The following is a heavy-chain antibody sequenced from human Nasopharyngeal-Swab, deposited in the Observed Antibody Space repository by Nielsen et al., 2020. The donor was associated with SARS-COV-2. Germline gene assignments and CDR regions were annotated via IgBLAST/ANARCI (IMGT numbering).Heavy chain of an antibody. J-gene: IGHJ4*02. CDR2: ISSSSSTS. Sequence: VRQAPGKGLEWVAYISSSSSTSYYADSVKGRFTISRDNPKNSLYLQMNSLRDEDTALYYCARDVATVGATLENWGQGTLVTVSS. V-gene: IGHV3-48*02. CDR3: ARDVATVGATLEN. D-gene: IGHD1-26*01.